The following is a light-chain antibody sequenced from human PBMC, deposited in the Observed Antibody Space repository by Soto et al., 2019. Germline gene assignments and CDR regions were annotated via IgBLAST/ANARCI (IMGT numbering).Light chain of an antibody. CDR3: QQYNDWPPKIT. CDR1: QSFRGL. CDR2: DAY. V-gene: IGKV3-15*01. Sequence: EVVLTQSPVTLSLSPGERATLSCRASQSFRGLLAWYQQKPGQAPRLLIYDAYNRATGIPARFSGSGSGTEFTLTISSLQSEDFAVYYCQQYNDWPPKITFGQGTRLEI. J-gene: IGKJ5*01.